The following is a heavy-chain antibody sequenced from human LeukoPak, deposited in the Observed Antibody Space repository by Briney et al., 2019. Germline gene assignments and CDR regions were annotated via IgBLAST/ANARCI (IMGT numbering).Heavy chain of an antibody. CDR2: IYPRDSDI. V-gene: IGHV5-51*01. Sequence: GESLKISCKGSGYSFTSYWIAWVRQMPGEGLEWMGIIYPRDSDIRYNPPFQGQVTISADKSISTAYLQWSSLKASDTAMYYCARMIGLGEVSPYFDYWGQGTLVTVSS. D-gene: IGHD3-16*02. CDR1: GYSFTSYW. CDR3: ARMIGLGEVSPYFDY. J-gene: IGHJ4*02.